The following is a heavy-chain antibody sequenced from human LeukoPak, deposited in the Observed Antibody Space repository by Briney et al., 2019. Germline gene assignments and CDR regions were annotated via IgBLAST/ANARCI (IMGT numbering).Heavy chain of an antibody. CDR1: GLTVSSNY. D-gene: IGHD5-18*01. CDR2: IYSGGTT. J-gene: IGHJ3*02. CDR3: ARSMRVSWIQMWFDI. V-gene: IGHV3-53*01. Sequence: PGGSLRLSCAASGLTVSSNYMSWVRQAPGKGLEWVSVIYSGGTTYYADSVKGRFTISRDNSKNTLYLQMDSLRAEDTAVYYCARSMRVSWIQMWFDIWGQGTMVTVSS.